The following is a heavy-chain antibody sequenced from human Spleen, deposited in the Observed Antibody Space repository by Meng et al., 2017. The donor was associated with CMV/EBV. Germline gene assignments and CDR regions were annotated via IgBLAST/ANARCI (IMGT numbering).Heavy chain of an antibody. D-gene: IGHD1-1*01. Sequence: KVSCKGSGYSFTSYWIGWVRQMPGKGLEWMGIIYPGDSATRYSPSFQGQVTISADKSISTAYMQWSSLTASGTAMYYCARHSRYHWNAGEVDYYYYGMDVWGQGTTVTVSS. J-gene: IGHJ6*02. CDR3: ARHSRYHWNAGEVDYYYYGMDV. CDR2: IYPGDSAT. CDR1: GYSFTSYW. V-gene: IGHV5-51*01.